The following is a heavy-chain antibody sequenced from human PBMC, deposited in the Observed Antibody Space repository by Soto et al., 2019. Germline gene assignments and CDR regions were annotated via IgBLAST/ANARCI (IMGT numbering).Heavy chain of an antibody. CDR2: ISYEGSNQ. D-gene: IGHD6-19*01. V-gene: IGHV3-30*04. J-gene: IGHJ6*02. CDR3: ARSGSYYGIDL. Sequence: GGSLRLSCAASGLTLRSYAMHWVRQAPGKGLEWLAVISYEGSNQYYADSVQGRFTLTRDNAKKTVDLQMNSLRGDDTAVYYCARSGSYYGIDLWGQGTTVTVSS. CDR1: GLTLRSYA.